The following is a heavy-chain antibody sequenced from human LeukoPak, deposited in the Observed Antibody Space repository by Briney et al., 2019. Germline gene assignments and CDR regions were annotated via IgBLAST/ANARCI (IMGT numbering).Heavy chain of an antibody. J-gene: IGHJ4*02. Sequence: PGGSLRLSCAASGFTFSSYAMSWVRQAPGKGPEWVSAISGSGGSTYYADSVKGRFTISRDNSKNTLYLQMNSLRAEDTAVYYCAKEVYSSSWYGIDYWGQGTPVTVSS. CDR1: GFTFSSYA. CDR3: AKEVYSSSWYGIDY. CDR2: ISGSGGST. D-gene: IGHD6-13*01. V-gene: IGHV3-23*01.